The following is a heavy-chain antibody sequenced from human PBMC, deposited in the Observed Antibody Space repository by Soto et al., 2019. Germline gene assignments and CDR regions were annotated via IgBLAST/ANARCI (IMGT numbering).Heavy chain of an antibody. Sequence: TLSLTCAGSGDSINAANWWSWVRQAPGKGLVWIGEVSHDGRTTYNPSLRSRATISMDKSKNHFSLNLNSVTAADTAVYFCARTEAAAGGFDVGGRGALVIVS. CDR1: GDSINAANW. CDR2: VSHDGRT. CDR3: ARTEAAAGGFDV. V-gene: IGHV4-4*01. D-gene: IGHD6-13*01. J-gene: IGHJ4*02.